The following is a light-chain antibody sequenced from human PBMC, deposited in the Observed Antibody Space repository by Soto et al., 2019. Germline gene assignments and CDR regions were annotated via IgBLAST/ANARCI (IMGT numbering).Light chain of an antibody. Sequence: QSVLTQPASVSGFSGQSITISCTGTSGDIGAYSLVSWYQQQPGKAPKLIIYEVTQRPSGVSDRLSGSKSGNTASLTISGLQPEDEADYYCCSFEGFSCLVFGGGTKLTVL. J-gene: IGLJ3*02. CDR1: SGDIGAYSL. CDR2: EVT. CDR3: CSFEGFSCLV. V-gene: IGLV2-23*02.